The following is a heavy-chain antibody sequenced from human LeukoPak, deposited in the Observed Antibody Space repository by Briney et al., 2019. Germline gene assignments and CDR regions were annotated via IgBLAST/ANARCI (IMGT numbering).Heavy chain of an antibody. J-gene: IGHJ4*02. CDR2: ISWNSGSI. V-gene: IGHV3-9*01. D-gene: IGHD3-22*01. CDR1: GFTFDDYA. Sequence: GGSLRLSCAASGFTFDDYAMHWVRQAPGKGLEWVAGISWNSGSIGYADSVKGRFTISRDNAKNSLYLQMTSLRAEDTALYYCAKDKDSSGYYSFDYWGQGTLVTVSS. CDR3: AKDKDSSGYYSFDY.